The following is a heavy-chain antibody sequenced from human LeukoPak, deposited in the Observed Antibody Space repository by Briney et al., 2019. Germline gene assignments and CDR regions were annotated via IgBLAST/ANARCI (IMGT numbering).Heavy chain of an antibody. CDR3: ARDWRDGDYETPFDY. Sequence: PSETLSLTCIVSGGSIRSRSYYWGWIRQPPGKGLEWIGSIYYTGSTYYNPSLKSRVTISVDTSKNQFSLKLSSVTAADTAVYYCARDWRDGDYETPFDYWGQGTLVTVSS. D-gene: IGHD4-17*01. V-gene: IGHV4-39*07. CDR1: GGSIRSRSYY. CDR2: IYYTGST. J-gene: IGHJ4*02.